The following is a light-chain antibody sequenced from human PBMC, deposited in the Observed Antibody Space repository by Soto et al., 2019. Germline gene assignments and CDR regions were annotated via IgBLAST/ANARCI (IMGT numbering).Light chain of an antibody. CDR3: QQYGSSSPTT. Sequence: EIVLTQSPGTLSLSPGERATLSCRASQGVTSNYLAWYQQRPGQAPRLLIYGASNRATGIPDRFSGGGSGTDFTLTISRLEHKDLDMYDSQQYGSSSPTTFGQGTRLEIE. J-gene: IGKJ5*01. CDR2: GAS. V-gene: IGKV3-20*01. CDR1: QGVTSNY.